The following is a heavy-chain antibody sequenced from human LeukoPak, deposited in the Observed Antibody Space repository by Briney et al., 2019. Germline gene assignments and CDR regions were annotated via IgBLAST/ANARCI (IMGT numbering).Heavy chain of an antibody. CDR3: ARAPALRGMDV. J-gene: IGHJ6*02. Sequence: GGSPRLSCAASGFTFSSYWMHWVRQAPGKGLVWVSRINSDGSSTSYADSVKGRFTISRDNAKNTLYLQMNSLRAEDTAVYYCARAPALRGMDVWGQGTTVTVSS. CDR1: GFTFSSYW. V-gene: IGHV3-74*01. CDR2: INSDGSST.